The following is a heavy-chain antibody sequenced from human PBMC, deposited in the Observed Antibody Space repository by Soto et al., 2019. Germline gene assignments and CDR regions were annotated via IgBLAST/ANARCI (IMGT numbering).Heavy chain of an antibody. CDR3: ATAEVDY. J-gene: IGHJ4*02. CDR2: MNSDGSTT. Sequence: PGGSLILSCAVSGFPFANHWMHWVRQAPGKGLEWVSRMNSDGSTTDYADSVKGRFTVSRDNAKNTLYLQMNSLRAEDTAVYYCATAEVDYWGPGTLVTVSA. V-gene: IGHV3-74*01. CDR1: GFPFANHW.